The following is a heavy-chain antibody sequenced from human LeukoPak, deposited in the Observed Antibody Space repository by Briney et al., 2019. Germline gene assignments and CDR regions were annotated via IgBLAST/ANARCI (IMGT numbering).Heavy chain of an antibody. J-gene: IGHJ3*01. CDR3: ARVRDGYNDAYDV. CDR2: IKPGGDST. V-gene: IGHV1-46*01. CDR1: GYTFTNYY. D-gene: IGHD5-24*01. Sequence: AASVKVSCKASGYTFTNYYIHWVRQAPGQGLEWMGVIKPGGDSTSSARIFQGRVYMTSDTYTSTVYMELSGLRSDDTAVYYCARVRDGYNDAYDVWGQGTMVTVPS.